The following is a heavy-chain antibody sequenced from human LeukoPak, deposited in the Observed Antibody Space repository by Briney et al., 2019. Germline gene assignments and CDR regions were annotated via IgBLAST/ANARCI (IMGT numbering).Heavy chain of an antibody. CDR3: AIGLLYDISGYYDDY. V-gene: IGHV4-34*01. CDR1: GGSFSGYY. Sequence: PSETLSLTCAVYGGSFSGYYWSWIRQPPGKGLEWIGEINHSGSTNYNPSLKSRVTISVDTSKNQFSLKPSSVTAADTAVYYCAIGLLYDISGYYDDYWGQGTLVTVSS. D-gene: IGHD3-22*01. CDR2: INHSGST. J-gene: IGHJ4*02.